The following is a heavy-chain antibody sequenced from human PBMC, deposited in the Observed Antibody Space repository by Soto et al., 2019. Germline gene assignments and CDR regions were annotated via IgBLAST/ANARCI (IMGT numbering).Heavy chain of an antibody. Sequence: GESLKISCAASGFTVSSNYMSWVRQAPGKGLEWVSVIYSGGSTYYADSVKGRFTISRDNSKNTLYLQMNSLRAEDTAVYYCARASKESNEFDYWGQGTLVTVSS. J-gene: IGHJ4*02. CDR2: IYSGGST. CDR3: ARASKESNEFDY. V-gene: IGHV3-66*01. D-gene: IGHD1-1*01. CDR1: GFTVSSNY.